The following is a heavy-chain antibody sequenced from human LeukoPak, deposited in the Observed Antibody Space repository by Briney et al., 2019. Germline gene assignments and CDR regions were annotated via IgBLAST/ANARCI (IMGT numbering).Heavy chain of an antibody. D-gene: IGHD3-10*01. CDR1: GFSFSSYA. V-gene: IGHV3-23*01. CDR3: AREIFGSGSYPDY. J-gene: IGHJ4*02. Sequence: GGSLRLSCEASGFSFSSYATSWVRQAPGKGLEWVSGISGSGGSTYYAGSVKGRFTISRDNSKNTVYLQMNSLGGEDTAVYYCAREIFGSGSYPDYWGQGTLVTVSS. CDR2: ISGSGGST.